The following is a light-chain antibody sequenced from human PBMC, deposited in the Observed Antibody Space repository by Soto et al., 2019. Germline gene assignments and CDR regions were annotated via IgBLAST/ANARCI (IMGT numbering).Light chain of an antibody. CDR3: TSYAGSNNFEV. CDR2: EVS. V-gene: IGLV2-8*01. Sequence: QSALTQPPSASGSPGQSVTISCTGISSDVGGYNYVSWLQQHPGKAPKLMIYEVSKRPSGVPDRFSGSKSGNTASLTVSGLQAEDEADYYCTSYAGSNNFEVFGTGTKVTVL. CDR1: SSDVGGYNY. J-gene: IGLJ1*01.